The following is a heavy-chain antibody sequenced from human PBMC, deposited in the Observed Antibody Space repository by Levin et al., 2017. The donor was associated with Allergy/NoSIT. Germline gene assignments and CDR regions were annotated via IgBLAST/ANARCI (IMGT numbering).Heavy chain of an antibody. CDR2: ISAYNGNI. CDR1: GYIFTDYG. Sequence: ASVKVSCKASGYIFTDYGISWVRQAPGQGPEWMGWISAYNGNINYAQRFQGRVTMTTDTSTSTAYMEMRSLRSDDTAIFYCARDLGVAGIIFFDYWGQGTLVTVSS. CDR3: ARDLGVAGIIFFDY. V-gene: IGHV1-18*01. D-gene: IGHD6-19*01. J-gene: IGHJ4*02.